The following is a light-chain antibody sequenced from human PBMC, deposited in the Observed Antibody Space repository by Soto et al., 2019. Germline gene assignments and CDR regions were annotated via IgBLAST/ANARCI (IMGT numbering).Light chain of an antibody. CDR2: EVS. V-gene: IGLV2-14*01. CDR3: SSYTSSSTGV. CDR1: SSDVGGYNY. J-gene: IGLJ1*01. Sequence: QSVLTQPASVSGSPGQSITISCTGTSSDVGGYNYVSWYQQHPGKAPQLMIYEVSNRPSGVSNRFSGSKSGNTASLTISGLQAEDEADYYCSSYTSSSTGVFGTGTKGTVL.